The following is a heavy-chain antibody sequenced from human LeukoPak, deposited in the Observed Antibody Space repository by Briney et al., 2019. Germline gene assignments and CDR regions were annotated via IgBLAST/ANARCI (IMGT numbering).Heavy chain of an antibody. Sequence: GGSLRLSCVASGFTLRSYGMHWVRQAPGKGLEWVAVISYDGSNKYYVDSVKGRFTISRDNSKNTLYLQMNSLRGEDTAVYYCAKDRRAGSYDYWGQGTLVTVSS. CDR1: GFTLRSYG. J-gene: IGHJ4*02. D-gene: IGHD3-10*01. CDR3: AKDRRAGSYDY. CDR2: ISYDGSNK. V-gene: IGHV3-30*18.